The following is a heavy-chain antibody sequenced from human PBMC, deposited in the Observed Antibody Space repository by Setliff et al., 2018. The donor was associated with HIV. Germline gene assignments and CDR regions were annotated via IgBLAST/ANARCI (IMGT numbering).Heavy chain of an antibody. Sequence: LSLTCNVSGASISSYYWSWIRQPPGKGLEWIGYVDYNGRTDYNPSLKSRVTISLDTSKNQVPLKPSSVAAADTAVYHCARGAYRDGYDYWGQGTLVTVSS. CDR2: VDYNGRT. CDR3: ARGAYRDGYDY. D-gene: IGHD5-18*01. V-gene: IGHV4-59*01. CDR1: GASISSYY. J-gene: IGHJ4*02.